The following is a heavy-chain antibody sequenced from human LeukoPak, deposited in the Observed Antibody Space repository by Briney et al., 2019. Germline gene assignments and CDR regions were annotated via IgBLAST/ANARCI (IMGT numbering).Heavy chain of an antibody. CDR3: AKAYGTMVRGVPAPFDP. CDR1: GFTFSSYA. V-gene: IGHV3-23*01. CDR2: ISGSGGST. J-gene: IGHJ5*02. Sequence: GGSLRLSCAASGFTFSSYAMSWVRQAPGRGREWVSAISGSGGSTYYADSVKGRFTISRDNSKNTLYLQMNSLRAEDTAVYYCAKAYGTMVRGVPAPFDPWGQGTLVTVSS. D-gene: IGHD3-10*01.